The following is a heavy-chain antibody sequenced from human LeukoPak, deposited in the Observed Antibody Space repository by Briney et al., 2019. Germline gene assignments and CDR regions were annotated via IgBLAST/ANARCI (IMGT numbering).Heavy chain of an antibody. CDR1: GGSISSGGYY. D-gene: IGHD3-10*01. CDR3: ARHPYGGYNWFDP. V-gene: IGHV4-31*03. J-gene: IGHJ5*02. Sequence: SETLSLTCTVSGGSISSGGYYWSWIRQHPGKGLEWIGYIYYSGSTYYNPSLKSRVTISVDTSKNQFSLKLSSVTAADTAVYYCARHPYGGYNWFDPWGQGTLVTVSS. CDR2: IYYSGST.